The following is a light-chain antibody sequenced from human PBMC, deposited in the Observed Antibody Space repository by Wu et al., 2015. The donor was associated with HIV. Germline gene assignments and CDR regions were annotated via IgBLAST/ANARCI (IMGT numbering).Light chain of an antibody. Sequence: EIVLTQSPGTLSLSPGERATLSCRASQSVSSSYLAWYQQKPGQAPRLLIHGASSRATGIPDRFSGSGSGTDFTLTISRLEPEDFAVYYCQHYGSSTRTFGQGTKV. CDR3: QHYGSSTRT. V-gene: IGKV3-20*01. J-gene: IGKJ1*01. CDR2: GAS. CDR1: QSVSSSY.